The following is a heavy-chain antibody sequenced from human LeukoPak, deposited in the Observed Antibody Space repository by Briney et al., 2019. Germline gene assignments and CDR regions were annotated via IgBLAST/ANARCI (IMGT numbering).Heavy chain of an antibody. CDR3: ARDGEGYCSSTSCYFIDYYGMDV. CDR2: INPSDGST. J-gene: IGHJ6*02. D-gene: IGHD2-2*01. Sequence: GASVKVSCMASGYTFTSYYMHCVRQAPGQGLEWMGIINPSDGSTSYAQKFQGRVTMTRETSTSTVYMELSSLRSEDTGVYYCARDGEGYCSSTSCYFIDYYGMDVWGQGTTVTVSS. CDR1: GYTFTSYY. V-gene: IGHV1-46*01.